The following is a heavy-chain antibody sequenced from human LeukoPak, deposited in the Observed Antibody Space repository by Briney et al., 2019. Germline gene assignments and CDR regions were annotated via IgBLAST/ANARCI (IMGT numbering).Heavy chain of an antibody. D-gene: IGHD6-19*01. CDR1: GFTFDDYA. V-gene: IGHV3-9*01. J-gene: IGHJ4*02. CDR3: ARTIAVAGGPDY. Sequence: GGSLRLSCAASGFTFDDYAMHWVRQAPGKGLEWVSGISWNSGSIGYADSVKGRFTISRDNSKNTLYLQMNSLRAEDTAVYYCARTIAVAGGPDYWGQGTLVTVSS. CDR2: ISWNSGSI.